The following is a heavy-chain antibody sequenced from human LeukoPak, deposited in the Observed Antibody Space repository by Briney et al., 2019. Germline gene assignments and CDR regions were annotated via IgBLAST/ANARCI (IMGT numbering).Heavy chain of an antibody. CDR3: ARMRTGTGELDY. CDR2: IYYSGST. J-gene: IGHJ4*02. D-gene: IGHD1-7*01. CDR1: GGSISSSNW. Sequence: SGTLSLTCAVSGGSISSSNWWSWVRQPPGKGLEWIGYIYYSGSTYYNPSLKSRVTISVDTSKNQFSLKLSSVTAADTAVYYCARMRTGTGELDYWGQGTLVTVSS. V-gene: IGHV4-4*02.